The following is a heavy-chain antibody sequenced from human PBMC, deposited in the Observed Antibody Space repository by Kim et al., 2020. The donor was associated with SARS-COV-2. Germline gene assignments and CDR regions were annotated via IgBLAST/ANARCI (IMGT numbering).Heavy chain of an antibody. V-gene: IGHV3-33*01. J-gene: IGHJ6*02. D-gene: IGHD3-9*01. CDR2: IWYDGSNK. Sequence: GGSLRLSCAASGFTFSSYGMHWVRQAPGKGLERVAVIWYDGSNKYYADSVKGRFTISRDNSKNTLYLQMNSLRAEDTAVYYCARDQSIDWVYYYYGMDVWGQGTTVTVSS. CDR1: GFTFSSYG. CDR3: ARDQSIDWVYYYYGMDV.